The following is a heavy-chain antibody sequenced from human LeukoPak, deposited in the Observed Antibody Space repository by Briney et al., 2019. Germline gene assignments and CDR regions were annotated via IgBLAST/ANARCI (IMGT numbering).Heavy chain of an antibody. V-gene: IGHV3-74*01. J-gene: IGHJ4*02. CDR1: GNYW. CDR2: INSDGSWT. Sequence: GGSLRLSCAASGNYWMHWVRQVPGKGLVWVSHINSDGSWTSYADSVKGRFTISKDNAKNTVYLQMNSLRAEDTAVYYCVGFYETYWGRGTLVTVSS. CDR3: VGFYETY. D-gene: IGHD2/OR15-2a*01.